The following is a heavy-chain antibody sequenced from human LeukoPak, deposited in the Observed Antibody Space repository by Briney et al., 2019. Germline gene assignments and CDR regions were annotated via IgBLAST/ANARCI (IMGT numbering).Heavy chain of an antibody. V-gene: IGHV1-2*02. CDR1: GYTFTGYY. J-gene: IGHJ5*02. Sequence: GASVKVSCQASGYTFTGYYMHWVRQAPGQGLEWMGWINPNSGGTNYAQKFQGRVTMTRDTSISTAYMELSRLRSDDTAVYYCARHIRFLEWLFFDPWGQGTLVTVSS. CDR2: INPNSGGT. CDR3: ARHIRFLEWLFFDP. D-gene: IGHD3-3*01.